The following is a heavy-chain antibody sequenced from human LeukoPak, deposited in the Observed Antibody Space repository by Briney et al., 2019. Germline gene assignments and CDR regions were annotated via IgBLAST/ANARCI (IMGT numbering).Heavy chain of an antibody. D-gene: IGHD2/OR15-2a*01. V-gene: IGHV3-23*01. CDR3: AKYVSAKGPPYALDV. Sequence: PGGSLRLSCAASEFTFSSYAMQWVRQAPGKGLEWVSGISASGGSTWYADSVRGRFTISRDNSKNTLYLQMNSLRAEDTAVYYCAKYVSAKGPPYALDVWGQGPTVTVSS. CDR1: EFTFSSYA. J-gene: IGHJ6*02. CDR2: ISASGGST.